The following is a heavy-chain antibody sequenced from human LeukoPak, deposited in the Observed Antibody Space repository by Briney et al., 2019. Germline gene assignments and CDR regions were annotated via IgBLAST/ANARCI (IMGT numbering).Heavy chain of an antibody. Sequence: GASVTVSCKASGYTFTAYYMHWVRQAPGQGLEWMGWINPNSGGTNYAQKFLGRVTMTRDTSISTANMELSRLRSDDTAVYYCARDHLVVPGGYEDHYYGMDVWGQGTTVTVSS. J-gene: IGHJ6*02. CDR3: ARDHLVVPGGYEDHYYGMDV. CDR2: INPNSGGT. V-gene: IGHV1-2*02. CDR1: GYTFTAYY. D-gene: IGHD2-2*01.